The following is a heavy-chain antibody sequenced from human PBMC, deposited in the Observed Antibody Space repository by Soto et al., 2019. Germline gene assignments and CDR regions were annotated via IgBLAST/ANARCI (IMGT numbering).Heavy chain of an antibody. V-gene: IGHV4-31*03. J-gene: IGHJ5*02. CDR3: ARDSAP. CDR2: IYNSGTT. Sequence: QVQLQESGPGLVKPSETLSLTCTVSGGSITRGGYYWSWIRQHPGKGLEWIGYIYNSGTTYYNPSVKSRVIISVGTSKNQFTLKLTSVTAADTAVYYCARDSAPWGQGTLVTVSS. CDR1: GGSITRGGYY. D-gene: IGHD3-10*01.